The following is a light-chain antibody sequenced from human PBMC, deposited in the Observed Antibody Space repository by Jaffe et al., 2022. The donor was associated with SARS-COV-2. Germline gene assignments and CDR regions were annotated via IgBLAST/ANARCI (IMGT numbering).Light chain of an antibody. CDR3: QQGYTVPT. CDR2: AAS. J-gene: IGKJ4*01. Sequence: DIQMTQSPSSLSASVGDRVTITCRASQSISSYLNWYQQKPGKAPKLLIYAASSLQSGVPSRFSGSGSGTDFTLTISSLQPEDFATFYCQQGYTVPTFGGGTKVEIK. V-gene: IGKV1-39*01. CDR1: QSISSY.